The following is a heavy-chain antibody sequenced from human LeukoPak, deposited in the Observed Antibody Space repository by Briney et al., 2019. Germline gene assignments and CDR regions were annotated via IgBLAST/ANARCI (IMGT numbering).Heavy chain of an antibody. V-gene: IGHV1-18*01. CDR3: ARIKGGITMIVVPYAFDI. J-gene: IGHJ3*02. CDR1: GYTFTSYG. CDR2: ISAYNGNT. Sequence: GASVKVSCKASGYTFTSYGIRWVRQAPGQGLEWMGWISAYNGNTNYAQKLQGRVAMTTDTSTSTAYMELRSLRSDDTAVYYCARIKGGITMIVVPYAFDIWGQGTMDTVSS. D-gene: IGHD3-22*01.